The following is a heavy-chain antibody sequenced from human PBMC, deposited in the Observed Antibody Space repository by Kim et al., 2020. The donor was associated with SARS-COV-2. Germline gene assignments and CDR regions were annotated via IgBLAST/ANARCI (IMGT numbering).Heavy chain of an antibody. Sequence: SETLSLTCAVSGGSISSSNWWSWVRQPPGKGLEWIGEIYHSGSTNYNPSLKSRVTISVDKSKNQFSLKLSSVTAADTAVYYCAREYSSGWYGYYYYGMAVWGQGTTVTVSS. CDR2: IYHSGST. CDR3: AREYSSGWYGYYYYGMAV. CDR1: GGSISSSNW. D-gene: IGHD6-19*01. V-gene: IGHV4-4*02. J-gene: IGHJ6*02.